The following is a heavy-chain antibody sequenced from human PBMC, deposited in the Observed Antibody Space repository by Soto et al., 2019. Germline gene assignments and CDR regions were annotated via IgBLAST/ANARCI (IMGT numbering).Heavy chain of an antibody. CDR1: GGSISSYY. CDR2: IYYSGST. D-gene: IGHD1-1*01. Sequence: SETLSLTCTVSGGSISSYYWSWIRQPPGKRLEWIGYIYYSGSTNYNPSLKSRVTISVDTSKNQFSLRLSSVTAADTAVYYCARHLGNGMTPFDYWGQGTLVTVSS. V-gene: IGHV4-59*08. CDR3: ARHLGNGMTPFDY. J-gene: IGHJ4*02.